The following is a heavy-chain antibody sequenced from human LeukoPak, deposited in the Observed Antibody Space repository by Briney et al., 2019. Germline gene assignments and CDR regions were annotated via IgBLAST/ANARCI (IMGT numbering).Heavy chain of an antibody. J-gene: IGHJ3*02. V-gene: IGHV1-2*02. CDR3: ARGDYYDSSGYSLYAFDI. D-gene: IGHD3-22*01. CDR1: GYTFTGYY. Sequence: ASVKVSCKASGYTFTGYYMHWVRQAPGQGLEWMGWINPNSGGTNYAQKFQGRLTMTRDTSISTAYMELSRLRSDDTAVYYCARGDYYDSSGYSLYAFDIWGQGTMVTVSS. CDR2: INPNSGGT.